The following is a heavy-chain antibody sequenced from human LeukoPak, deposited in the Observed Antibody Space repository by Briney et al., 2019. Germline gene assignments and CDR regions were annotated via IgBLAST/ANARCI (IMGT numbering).Heavy chain of an antibody. D-gene: IGHD3-3*01. Sequence: SETLSLTCTVSGVSISDYYWNWIRQPPGKGLEWIGNVHYSGSTNYNPSLKSRLTISVDTSKNQFSLKLTSVTASDTAVYFCARYDFWTGSSTVGAMDVWGQGTTVTVSS. CDR3: ARYDFWTGSSTVGAMDV. V-gene: IGHV4-59*01. J-gene: IGHJ6*02. CDR2: VHYSGST. CDR1: GVSISDYY.